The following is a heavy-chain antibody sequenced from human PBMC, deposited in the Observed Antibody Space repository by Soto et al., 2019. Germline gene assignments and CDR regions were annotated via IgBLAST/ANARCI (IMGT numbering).Heavy chain of an antibody. D-gene: IGHD5-18*01. CDR2: ISYDGSNK. CDR1: GFTFSSYG. V-gene: IGHV3-30*18. CDR3: AKDRGTAMASYYYYYGMDV. Sequence: VGSLRLSCAASGFTFSSYGMHWVRQAPGKGLEWVAVISYDGSNKYYADSVKGRFTISRDNSKNTLYLQMNSLRAEDTAVYYCAKDRGTAMASYYYYYGMDVWGQGTTVTVSS. J-gene: IGHJ6*02.